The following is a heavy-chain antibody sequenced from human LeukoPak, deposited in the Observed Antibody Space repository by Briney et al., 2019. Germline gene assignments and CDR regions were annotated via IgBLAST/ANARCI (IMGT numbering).Heavy chain of an antibody. CDR3: ARGDPYYSSSGGWFDP. D-gene: IGHD6-13*01. CDR1: GGSISSSYW. J-gene: IGHJ5*02. V-gene: IGHV4-4*02. CDR2: IFHSGST. Sequence: SETLSLTCGVSGGSISSSYWWSWVRQPPGKGLEWIGEIFHSGSTNHNPSLKSRVTISVDTSKNQFSLKLSSVTAADTAVYYCARGDPYYSSSGGWFDPWGQGTLVTVSS.